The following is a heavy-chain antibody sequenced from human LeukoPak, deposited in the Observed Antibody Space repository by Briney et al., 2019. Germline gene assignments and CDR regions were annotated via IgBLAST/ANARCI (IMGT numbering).Heavy chain of an antibody. J-gene: IGHJ4*02. V-gene: IGHV1-2*02. CDR2: INPNSGGT. D-gene: IGHD6-13*01. Sequence: ASVKVSCKASGYTFTGYYMHWVRQAPGQGLGWMGWINPNSGGTNYARKFQGRVTMTRDTSINTAYMELSRLRSDDTAVYYCARFPFAPYSNSWYEVDYWGQGTLVTVSS. CDR3: ARFPFAPYSNSWYEVDY. CDR1: GYTFTGYY.